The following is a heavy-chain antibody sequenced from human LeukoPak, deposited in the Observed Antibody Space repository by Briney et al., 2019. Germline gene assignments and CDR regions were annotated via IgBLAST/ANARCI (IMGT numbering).Heavy chain of an antibody. D-gene: IGHD3-22*01. CDR3: ARHCLRDYDHSGNYDK. CDR2: ISDSRRTT. Sequence: GRSLRLSCAASGLTFSDYYMSWLRQAPGKGLEWVAYISDSRRTTYYPASVKAPFTISRDNTKNSVYLQLYNLRAQARTVYHCARHCLRDYDHSGNYDKWGQGTLVTVSS. V-gene: IGHV3-11*01. CDR1: GLTFSDYY. J-gene: IGHJ4*02.